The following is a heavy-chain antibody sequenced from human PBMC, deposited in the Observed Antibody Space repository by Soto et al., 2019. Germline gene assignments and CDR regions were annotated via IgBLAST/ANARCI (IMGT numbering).Heavy chain of an antibody. J-gene: IGHJ4*02. V-gene: IGHV3-21*01. Sequence: GGSLRLSCAASGFTFSSHNIYWFRQPPGKGLEWVSSIGTSDSSIYYADSVKGRFTISRDNSKNTLYLQMNSLRAEDTAVYYCAKDREGAYDYWGQGTLVTVSS. CDR1: GFTFSSHN. CDR2: IGTSDSSI. D-gene: IGHD1-26*01. CDR3: AKDREGAYDY.